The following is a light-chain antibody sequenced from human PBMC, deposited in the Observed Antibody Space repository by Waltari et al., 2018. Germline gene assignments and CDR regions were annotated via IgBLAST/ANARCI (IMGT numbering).Light chain of an antibody. Sequence: DIVMTHSPATLSVSPGESSTLPCRASQSVSSNLAWYQQKPGQAPRLLIYGAATRATGIPARFSGSGSGTEFTLTISSLQSEDFAVYYCQQYNNWPPLTFGGGTKVEIK. V-gene: IGKV3-15*01. CDR1: QSVSSN. CDR3: QQYNNWPPLT. J-gene: IGKJ4*01. CDR2: GAA.